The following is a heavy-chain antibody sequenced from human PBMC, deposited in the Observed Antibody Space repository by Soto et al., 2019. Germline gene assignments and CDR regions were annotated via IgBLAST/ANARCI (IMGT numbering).Heavy chain of an antibody. CDR3: ASGSDYNYMDI. CDR1: GFPFISYY. V-gene: IGHV3-21*01. CDR2: ISTDSRYI. Sequence: EVHLVESGGGLVKPGGSLRLSCAASGFPFISYYMIWVRQTPGKGLEWVSSISTDSRYIYYGDSVRGRFTISRDNGKNSLYLQMNSLRVEDTAVYYCASGSDYNYMDIWGKGAPVTVSS. J-gene: IGHJ6*03. D-gene: IGHD5-12*01.